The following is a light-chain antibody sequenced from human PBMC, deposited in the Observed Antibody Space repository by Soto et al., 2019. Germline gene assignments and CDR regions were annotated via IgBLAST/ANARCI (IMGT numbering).Light chain of an antibody. J-gene: IGKJ1*01. CDR3: QQRSNWPVT. CDR1: QSVSSY. CDR2: DAS. Sequence: EIVLTQSPATLSLSPGERATLSCRASQSVSSYFAWYQQKPGQAPRLLIYDASNRATGIPARFSGSGSGTDFTLTISSLEPEDFAVYYCQQRSNWPVTFGQGTWVEIK. V-gene: IGKV3-11*01.